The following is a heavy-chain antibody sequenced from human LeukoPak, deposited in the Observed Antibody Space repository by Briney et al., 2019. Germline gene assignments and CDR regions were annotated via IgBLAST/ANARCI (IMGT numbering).Heavy chain of an antibody. CDR2: ISYDGSNK. CDR1: GFTFSSYA. D-gene: IGHD3-10*01. J-gene: IGHJ6*04. Sequence: GGSLRLSCAASGFTFSSYAMHWVRQAPGEGLEWVGVISYDGSNKYYADSVKGRFTIARDNSKNTLYLQMNRLRAEDTAVYYCARDQSGYDYCMDVWGKGTTVTVSS. CDR3: ARDQSGYDYCMDV. V-gene: IGHV3-30*04.